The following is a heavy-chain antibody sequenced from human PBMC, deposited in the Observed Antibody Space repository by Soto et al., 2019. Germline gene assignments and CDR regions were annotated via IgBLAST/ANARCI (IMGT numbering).Heavy chain of an antibody. CDR2: ISGSGGST. Sequence: EVQLLESGGGLVQPGGSLRLSCAASGFTFSSYAMSWVRQAPGKGLEWVSAISGSGGSTYYADSVKGRFTISRDNSKNTLYLQMSNLRDEDTAVYYCAKDNTWLRVGRSDYWGQGTLVTVSS. V-gene: IGHV3-23*01. CDR3: AKDNTWLRVGRSDY. CDR1: GFTFSSYA. J-gene: IGHJ4*02. D-gene: IGHD5-12*01.